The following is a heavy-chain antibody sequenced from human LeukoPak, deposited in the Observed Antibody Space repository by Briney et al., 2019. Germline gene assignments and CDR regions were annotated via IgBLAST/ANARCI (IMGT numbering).Heavy chain of an antibody. CDR1: GVSISSHY. V-gene: IGHV4-59*11. CDR2: MFDNENT. Sequence: PSETLSLTCTVSGVSISSHYRSWIRQPPGKGLEWIGYMFDNENTKDTPSLKSRITLSADTSKNQFSLRLSSVTAADTAVYYCATIKRGSIFGYFDFWGQGILVTVSS. D-gene: IGHD5-18*01. J-gene: IGHJ4*02. CDR3: ATIKRGSIFGYFDF.